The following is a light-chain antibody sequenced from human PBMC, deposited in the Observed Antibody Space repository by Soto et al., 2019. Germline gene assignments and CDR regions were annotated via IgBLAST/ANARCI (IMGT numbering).Light chain of an antibody. Sequence: QSVLTQPPSVSGAPGQRVTISCTGSRSNIGAGYDVHWYQQLPGTAPKLLIYGNSNRPSGVPDRFSGSTSGTSASLAITGLQAEDEADYYCQSYDSSLRVVAFGGGTKLTVL. CDR3: QSYDSSLRVVA. J-gene: IGLJ2*01. CDR2: GNS. CDR1: RSNIGAGYD. V-gene: IGLV1-40*01.